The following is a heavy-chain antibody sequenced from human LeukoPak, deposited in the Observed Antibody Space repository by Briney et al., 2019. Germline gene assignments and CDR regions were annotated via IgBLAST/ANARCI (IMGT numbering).Heavy chain of an antibody. D-gene: IGHD3-22*01. CDR2: IYYSGST. J-gene: IGHJ4*02. CDR1: GASIGSTSSY. Sequence: SETLSLTCSVSGASIGSTSSYWGWTRQPPGKGLEWIGSIYYSGSTYYNSSLKSRVTISVDTSRNQFSLKLGSVTAADTAVYYCARRNPRDSSGYKTAFDYWGQGTLVTVSS. CDR3: ARRNPRDSSGYKTAFDY. V-gene: IGHV4-39*01.